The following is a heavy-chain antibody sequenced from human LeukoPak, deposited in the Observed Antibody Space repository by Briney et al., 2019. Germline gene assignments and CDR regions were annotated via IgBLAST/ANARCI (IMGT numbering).Heavy chain of an antibody. CDR3: ARANFEAVAGTYRYYGMDV. CDR2: INPTGGST. D-gene: IGHD6-19*01. J-gene: IGHJ6*02. V-gene: IGHV1-46*01. CDR1: GYTFTNYY. Sequence: ASVKVSCKASGYTFTNYYMHWVRQAPGQGLEWMGIINPTGGSTTYAQKFQGRVTMTRDTSTSTVYMGLSSLRFEDTAVYYCARANFEAVAGTYRYYGMDVWGQGTTVTVSS.